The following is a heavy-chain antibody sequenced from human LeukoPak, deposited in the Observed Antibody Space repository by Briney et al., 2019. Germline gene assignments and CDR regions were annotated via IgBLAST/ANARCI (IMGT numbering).Heavy chain of an antibody. Sequence: PSETLSLTCSVSGGSISSSSYYWGWIRQPPGKGLEWIGSIYYSGRAYYNPSLKSRVTISVDTSKSQFSLKLSSVTAADTAVYYCARHNKAFDIWGQGTMVTVSS. J-gene: IGHJ3*02. V-gene: IGHV4-39*01. CDR2: IYYSGRA. CDR3: ARHNKAFDI. CDR1: GGSISSSSYY. D-gene: IGHD2/OR15-2a*01.